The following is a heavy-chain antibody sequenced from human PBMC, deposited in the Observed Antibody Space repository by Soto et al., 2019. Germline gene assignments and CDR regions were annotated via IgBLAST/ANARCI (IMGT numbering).Heavy chain of an antibody. D-gene: IGHD2-15*01. V-gene: IGHV3-15*07. Sequence: HCGSTKLASAGSGFPFSNAGINWVRHVQGKGLEWVGRIKSRALGGTTDFAAPVRGRFAITRDDSRNVAYMQMNSLHTEDTAVYYCTTDSYSSMVVVRFDYWGHGSLVTVFS. J-gene: IGHJ4*01. CDR2: IKSRALGGTT. CDR3: TTDSYSSMVVVRFDY. CDR1: GFPFSNAG.